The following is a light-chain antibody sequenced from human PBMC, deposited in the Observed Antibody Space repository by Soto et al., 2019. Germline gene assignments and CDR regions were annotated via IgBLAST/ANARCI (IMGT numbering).Light chain of an antibody. CDR2: GAS. CDR1: QSVSRN. Sequence: EIVMTQSPATLSVSPGEGATLSCRASQSVSRNLAWYQQKPGQAPRFLIYGASTRPIGIPDRFSSSGSGTDFTLTISRLEPEEFAVYYCQQYGSSLIFGPGTRLEIK. V-gene: IGKV3-20*01. J-gene: IGKJ5*01. CDR3: QQYGSSLI.